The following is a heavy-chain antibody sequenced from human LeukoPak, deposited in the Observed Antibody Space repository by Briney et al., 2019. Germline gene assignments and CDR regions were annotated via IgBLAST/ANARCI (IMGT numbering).Heavy chain of an antibody. Sequence: GGSLRLSCAASGFTFSSYEMNWVLQAPAKGLEWVSYISNSSSTIYYADSVKGRFTISRDNVKNSLYLHMNSVRAEDTAVYYCAATAYYYDSSGWNYCSYGIEVWGQGNTVPVSS. D-gene: IGHD3-22*01. J-gene: IGHJ6*02. V-gene: IGHV3-48*03. CDR3: AATAYYYDSSGWNYCSYGIEV. CDR1: GFTFSSYE. CDR2: ISNSSSTI.